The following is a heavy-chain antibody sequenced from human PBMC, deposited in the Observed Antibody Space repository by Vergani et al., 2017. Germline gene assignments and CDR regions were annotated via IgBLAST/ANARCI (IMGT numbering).Heavy chain of an antibody. CDR2: ISSSSSTL. CDR1: GFTFSSHA. Sequence: EVQLLQSEGAVVQPGGSLRLSCVASGFTFSSHAMSWVRQGHGQGLEWVSYISSSSSTLYYADSVKGRFTISRDNAKNSMYLQMNSLRAEDTAVYYCARGPSNYEILTGYYVDYWGQGTLVTVSS. V-gene: IGHV3-48*01. D-gene: IGHD3-9*01. J-gene: IGHJ4*02. CDR3: ARGPSNYEILTGYYVDY.